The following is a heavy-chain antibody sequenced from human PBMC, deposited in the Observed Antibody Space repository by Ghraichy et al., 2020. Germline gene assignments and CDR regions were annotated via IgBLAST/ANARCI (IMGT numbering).Heavy chain of an antibody. CDR1: GYTFTGYY. D-gene: IGHD2-21*01. V-gene: IGHV1-2*06. J-gene: IGHJ5*02. CDR2: INPNSGGT. CDR3: ARAGIVVVGEYNWFDP. Sequence: ASVKVSCKASGYTFTGYYMHWVRQAPGQGLEWMGRINPNSGGTNYAQKFQGRVTMTRDTSISTAYMELSRLRSDDTAVYYCARAGIVVVGEYNWFDPWGQGTLVTVSS.